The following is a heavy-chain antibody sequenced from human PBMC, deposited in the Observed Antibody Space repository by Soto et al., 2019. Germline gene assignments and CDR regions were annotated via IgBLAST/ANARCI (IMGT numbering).Heavy chain of an antibody. CDR2: IIPYSGKA. J-gene: IGHJ5*02. D-gene: IGHD3-10*01. CDR1: CYRFDSHG. V-gene: IGHV1-18*04. CDR3: ARIAYYDSGPLIWLDP. Sequence: GAPAEASCEACCYRFDSHGSRCGRQAPGQGPEWMGWIIPYSGKANYAQKFQGRVTLTTDTSMSTAYMELRSLRSDDTAVYVGARIAYYDSGPLIWLDPWGQGTLVTFSS.